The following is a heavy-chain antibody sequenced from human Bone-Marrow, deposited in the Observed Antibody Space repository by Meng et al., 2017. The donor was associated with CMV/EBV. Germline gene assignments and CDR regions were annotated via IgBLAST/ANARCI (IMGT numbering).Heavy chain of an antibody. V-gene: IGHV4-38-2*02. Sequence: SETLSLTCTVSGYSISSGYYWGWIRQPPGKGLEWIGSIYHSGSTYYNPSLKSRVTISVDTSKNQFSLKLSSVTAADTAVYYCARGRGDIVPALNYWGQGTLVTVPS. J-gene: IGHJ4*02. CDR1: GYSISSGYY. D-gene: IGHD5-12*01. CDR3: ARGRGDIVPALNY. CDR2: IYHSGST.